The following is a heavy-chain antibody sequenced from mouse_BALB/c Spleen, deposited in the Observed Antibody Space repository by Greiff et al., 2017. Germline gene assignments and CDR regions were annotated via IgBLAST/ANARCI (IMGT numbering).Heavy chain of an antibody. D-gene: IGHD2-4*01. Sequence: QVQLKQSGPGLVAPSQSLSITCTVSGFSLTGYGVNWVRQPPGKGLEWLGMIWGDGSTDYNSALKSRLSISKDNSKSQVFLKMNSLQTDDTARYYCAREEITTGSWFAYWGQGTLVTVSA. J-gene: IGHJ3*01. CDR3: AREEITTGSWFAY. CDR1: GFSLTGYG. V-gene: IGHV2-6-7*01. CDR2: IWGDGST.